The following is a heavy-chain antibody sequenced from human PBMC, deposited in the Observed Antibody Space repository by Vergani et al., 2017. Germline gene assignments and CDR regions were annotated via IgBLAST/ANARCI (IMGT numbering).Heavy chain of an antibody. V-gene: IGHV1-2*02. CDR3: ARDGRRSWYSSWFDP. J-gene: IGHJ5*02. D-gene: IGHD6-13*01. CDR2: INPNSGAT. CDR1: GYTFTGYY. Sequence: QVQLVQSGAEVKKPGASVKVSCKASGYTFTGYYMHWVRQAPGQGLEWMGWINPNSGATNYAQKFQGRVTMTRDTSISTAYMELSRLRSDDTAVYYCARDGRRSWYSSWFDPWGQGTLVTVSS.